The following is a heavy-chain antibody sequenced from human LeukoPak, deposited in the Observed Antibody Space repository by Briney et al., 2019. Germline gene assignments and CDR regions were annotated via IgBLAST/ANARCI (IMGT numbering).Heavy chain of an antibody. CDR3: ARYGGGNGEDWFDP. CDR2: IYYSGST. J-gene: IGHJ5*02. CDR1: GGSISSYY. V-gene: IGHV4-59*01. D-gene: IGHD2-15*01. Sequence: PSETLSLTCTVSGGSISSYYWSWIRQPPGKGLEWIGYIYYSGSTNYNPSLKSRVTISVDTSKNQFSLKLSSVTAADTAVYYCARYGGGNGEDWFDPWGQGTLVTVSS.